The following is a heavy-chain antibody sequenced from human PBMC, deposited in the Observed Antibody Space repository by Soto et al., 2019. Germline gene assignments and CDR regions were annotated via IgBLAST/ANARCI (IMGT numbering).Heavy chain of an antibody. CDR2: ISYGGSNK. Sequence: QVQLVESGGGVVQPGRSLRLSCAASGFTFSSYGMHWVRQAPGKGLEWVAVISYGGSNKYYADSVKGRFTISRDNSKNTLYLQMNKRRAEDTAVYYCAKDNCISTSCYRLYNWFDPWGQGTLVTVSS. J-gene: IGHJ5*02. V-gene: IGHV3-30*18. D-gene: IGHD2-2*01. CDR3: AKDNCISTSCYRLYNWFDP. CDR1: GFTFSSYG.